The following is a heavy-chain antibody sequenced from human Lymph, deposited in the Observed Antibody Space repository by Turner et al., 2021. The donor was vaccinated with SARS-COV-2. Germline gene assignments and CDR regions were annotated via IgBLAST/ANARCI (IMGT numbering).Heavy chain of an antibody. CDR1: GFTFSSYA. D-gene: IGHD3-22*01. Sequence: EVQLLESGGGLVQPGGSLRLSCAASGFTFSSYAMSWVRQAPGKGLEWVSAISGSGGDTCYADSVKGRFTISRDNSKNTLYLKMNSLRAEDTAVYYCAKGVRGAMIVVVIPYFDYWGQGTLVTVSS. V-gene: IGHV3-23*01. CDR2: ISGSGGDT. J-gene: IGHJ4*02. CDR3: AKGVRGAMIVVVIPYFDY.